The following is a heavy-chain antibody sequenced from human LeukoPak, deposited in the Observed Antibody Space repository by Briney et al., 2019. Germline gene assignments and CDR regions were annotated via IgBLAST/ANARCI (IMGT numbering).Heavy chain of an antibody. Sequence: SETLSLTCTVSGGSISSYYWSWIRQPAGKGLEWIGRIYTSGSTNYNPSLKSRVTMSVDTSKNQFSLKLSSVTAADTAVYYCARDLYSAALDAFDIWGQGTMVTVSS. V-gene: IGHV4-4*07. D-gene: IGHD2-21*01. CDR2: IYTSGST. CDR3: ARDLYSAALDAFDI. CDR1: GGSISSYY. J-gene: IGHJ3*02.